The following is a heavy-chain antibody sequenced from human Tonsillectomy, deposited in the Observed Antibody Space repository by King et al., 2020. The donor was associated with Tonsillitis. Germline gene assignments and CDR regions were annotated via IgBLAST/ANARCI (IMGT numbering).Heavy chain of an antibody. CDR1: VGSISSYY. CDR2: IYYSGST. D-gene: IGHD3-22*01. J-gene: IGHJ4*02. Sequence: VQLQESGPGLVKPSETLSLTCTVSVGSISSYYWSWVRQPPGKVLEGIGYIYYSGSTNYNPSFKIRGTISVYTSKNHFSLKLSSVTAADTAVYYCARLRHYYDSSGYPYYFDYWGQGTLVTVSS. CDR3: ARLRHYYDSSGYPYYFDY. V-gene: IGHV4-59*01.